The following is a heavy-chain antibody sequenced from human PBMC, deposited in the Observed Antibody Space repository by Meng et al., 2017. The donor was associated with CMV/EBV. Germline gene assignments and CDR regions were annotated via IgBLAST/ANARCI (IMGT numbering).Heavy chain of an antibody. D-gene: IGHD6-19*01. CDR3: ARQLARIAVADTDHDAFDI. J-gene: IGHJ3*02. Sequence: ASVKVSCKASGYTFTSYGISWVRQAPGQGLEWMGWISAYNGNTNYAQKLQGRVTMTTDTSTSTVYMELSSLRSEDTAVYYCARQLARIAVADTDHDAFDIWGQGTMVTVSS. CDR1: GYTFTSYG. CDR2: ISAYNGNT. V-gene: IGHV1-18*01.